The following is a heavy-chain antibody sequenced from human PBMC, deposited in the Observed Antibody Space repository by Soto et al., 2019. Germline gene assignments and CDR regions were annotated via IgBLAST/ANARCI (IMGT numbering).Heavy chain of an antibody. J-gene: IGHJ4*02. CDR2: MNPNSGNT. Sequence: ASVKVSCNASGYTFTSYYINWVRQATGQGLEWMGWMNPNSGNTGYAQKFQGRVTMTRNTSISTAYMELSSLRSEDTAVYYCARNNIAAARDYWGQGTLVTVSS. CDR3: ARNNIAAARDY. CDR1: GYTFTSYY. D-gene: IGHD6-13*01. V-gene: IGHV1-8*01.